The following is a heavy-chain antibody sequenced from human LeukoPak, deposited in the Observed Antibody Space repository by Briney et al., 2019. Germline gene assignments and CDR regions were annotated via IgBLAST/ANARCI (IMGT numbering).Heavy chain of an antibody. V-gene: IGHV3-48*01. CDR1: GFTFSSYS. CDR3: ARRSSWDYYYYYMDV. Sequence: GGSLRLSCAASGFTFSSYSMNWVRQAPGKGLEWVSYISSSSSTIYYADSVKGRFTISRDNAKNSLYLQMNSLRAEDTAVYYCARRSSWDYYYYYMDVWGKGTTVTVSS. D-gene: IGHD6-13*01. J-gene: IGHJ6*03. CDR2: ISSSSSTI.